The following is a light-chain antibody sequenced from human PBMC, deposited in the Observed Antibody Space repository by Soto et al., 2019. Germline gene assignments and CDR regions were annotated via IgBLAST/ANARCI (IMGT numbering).Light chain of an antibody. CDR1: SSNIGAAYD. V-gene: IGLV1-40*01. J-gene: IGLJ3*02. CDR2: GNN. CDR3: QSYDSSLSGCV. Sequence: QSVLTQPPSVSGAPGQKVTISCTRSSSNIGAAYDVHWYQHLPGTAPKLLIYGNNNRPSGVPDRFSGSKSGTSASLAITGLQAEDAADYYCQSYDSSLSGCVFGGGTNITVL.